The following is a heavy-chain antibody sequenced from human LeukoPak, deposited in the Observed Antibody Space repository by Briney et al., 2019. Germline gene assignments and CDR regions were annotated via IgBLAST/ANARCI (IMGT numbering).Heavy chain of an antibody. J-gene: IGHJ4*02. D-gene: IGHD3-22*01. CDR2: IKSKTDGGTT. CDR1: GFTFSNAW. CDR3: TTTITMRVVAQEVDY. Sequence: GGSLRLSCAASGFTFSNAWMTWVRQAPGKGLEWVGRIKSKTDGGTTDHAAPVKGRFTISRDDSKNTLYLQMNSLETEDTAVYYCTTTITMRVVAQEVDYWGQGTLVTVSS. V-gene: IGHV3-15*01.